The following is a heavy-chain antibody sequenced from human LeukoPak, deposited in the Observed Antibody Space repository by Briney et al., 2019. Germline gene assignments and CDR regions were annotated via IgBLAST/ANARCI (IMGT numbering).Heavy chain of an antibody. J-gene: IGHJ6*03. V-gene: IGHV4-61*02. CDR3: ASADYYYYYMDV. Sequence: ETSQTLSLTCTVSGGSISSGDYYWRWIRQPAGKGLEWIGRIYTSGSTNYNPSLKSRVTMSVDTSKNQFSLKLSSVTAADTAVYYYASADYYYYYMDVWGKGTTVTVSS. CDR1: GGSISSGDYY. CDR2: IYTSGST.